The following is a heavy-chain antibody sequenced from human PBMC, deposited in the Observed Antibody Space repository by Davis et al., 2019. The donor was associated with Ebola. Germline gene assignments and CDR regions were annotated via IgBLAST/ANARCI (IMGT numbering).Heavy chain of an antibody. J-gene: IGHJ4*02. CDR1: GGSLSEYY. CDR2: INHSGNT. CDR3: ARGLPMGIL. Sequence: SETLSLTCAIYGGSLSEYYWSWIRQPPGKGLEWIGEINHSGNTNYNPSLKSRVSTSVDTSKNQFSLTVNTVTTADTAVYYCARGLPMGILWGQGSLVTVSS. V-gene: IGHV4-34*01. D-gene: IGHD2-8*01.